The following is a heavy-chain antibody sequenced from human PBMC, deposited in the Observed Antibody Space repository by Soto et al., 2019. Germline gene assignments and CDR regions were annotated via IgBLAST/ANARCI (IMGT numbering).Heavy chain of an antibody. V-gene: IGHV3-23*01. Sequence: EVQLLESGGGLVQPGGSLRLSCAASGCTFSSYAMSWVRQAPGKGLEWVSAISGSGGSTYYADSVKCRFTISRDNSKNTLDLQMNSLRAEDTAVYYCAKDPNHHYPYFDYWGQGTLVTVSS. CDR2: ISGSGGST. D-gene: IGHD1-26*01. CDR3: AKDPNHHYPYFDY. CDR1: GCTFSSYA. J-gene: IGHJ4*02.